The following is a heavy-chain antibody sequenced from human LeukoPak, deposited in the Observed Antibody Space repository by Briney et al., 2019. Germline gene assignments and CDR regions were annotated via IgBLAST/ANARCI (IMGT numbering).Heavy chain of an antibody. CDR2: ISGSDGNT. CDR1: GFTFSSYA. V-gene: IGHV3-23*01. Sequence: LSGGSLRLSCAASGFTFSSYAMGWVRQAPGKGLEWVSAISGSDGNTYYADSVKGRFTVSRDNSKNTLFLQMNSLRAEDTAVYYCAKDGGLWVSAHWGDSWGRGTLVTVSS. CDR3: AKDGGLWVSAHWGDS. D-gene: IGHD7-27*01. J-gene: IGHJ4*02.